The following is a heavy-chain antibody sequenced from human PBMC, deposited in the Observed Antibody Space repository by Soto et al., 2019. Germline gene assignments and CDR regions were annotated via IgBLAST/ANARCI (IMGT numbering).Heavy chain of an antibody. Sequence: GASVKVSCKASGYTFTSYYMHWVRQAPGQGLEWMGIINPSGGSTSYAQKFQGRVTMTRDTSTSTVYMELSSLRSEDTAVYYCARDPVVSRVGGPAYFDYWGQGTLVTVSS. D-gene: IGHD1-26*01. CDR2: INPSGGST. CDR1: GYTFTSYY. CDR3: ARDPVVSRVGGPAYFDY. J-gene: IGHJ4*02. V-gene: IGHV1-46*01.